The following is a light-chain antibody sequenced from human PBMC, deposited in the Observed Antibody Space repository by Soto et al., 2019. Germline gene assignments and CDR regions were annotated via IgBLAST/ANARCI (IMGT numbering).Light chain of an antibody. Sequence: DIQMTQSPSSLSASVGDRVTITCRASQSISDILNWYQQKPGKAPKLLIYAASSLQSGVTSRFSGSGSGTDFTLTISSLQPEDFATYYCQQSYSTRWTFGQGTKVEIK. V-gene: IGKV1-39*01. CDR2: AAS. J-gene: IGKJ1*01. CDR1: QSISDI. CDR3: QQSYSTRWT.